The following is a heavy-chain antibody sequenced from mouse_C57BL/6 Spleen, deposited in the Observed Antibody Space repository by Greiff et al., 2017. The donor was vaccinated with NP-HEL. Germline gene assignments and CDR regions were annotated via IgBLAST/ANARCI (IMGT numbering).Heavy chain of an antibody. D-gene: IGHD4-1*01. V-gene: IGHV1-82*01. CDR2: IYPGDGDT. CDR3: ARCEGETATWCAY. Sequence: VQLQQSGPELVKPGASVKISCKASGYAFSNSWMNWVKQRPGKGLEWIGRIYPGDGDTNYNGKFKGKATLTADKSSSTAYMQLSSLTSEDAAVYFCARCEGETATWCAYWGQGTLVTVSA. J-gene: IGHJ3*01. CDR1: GYAFSNSW.